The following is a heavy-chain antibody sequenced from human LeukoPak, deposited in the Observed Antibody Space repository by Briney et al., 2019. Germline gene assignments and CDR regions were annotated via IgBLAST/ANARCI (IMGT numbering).Heavy chain of an antibody. J-gene: IGHJ4*02. V-gene: IGHV4-34*01. CDR3: ASDYVHGRLGF. D-gene: IGHD4-17*01. CDR2: INHSGST. CDR1: GRSFSHYY. Sequence: SETLSLTCAVYGRSFSHYYWSWTRQPPGKGLEWIGEINHSGSTTYNPSLKSRVTISVDTSKDQFSLKLNSVTAADTAVYYCASDYVHGRLGFWSQGTLVTVSS.